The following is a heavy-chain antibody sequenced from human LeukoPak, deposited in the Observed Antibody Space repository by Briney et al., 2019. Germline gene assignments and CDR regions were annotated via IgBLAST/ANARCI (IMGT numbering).Heavy chain of an antibody. CDR3: ARGPTYGSGSYLAPNFDY. CDR1: GGSFSGYY. V-gene: IGHV4-34*01. CDR2: INHSGST. Sequence: SETLSLTCAVYGGSFSGYYWSWIRQPPGKGLEWIGEINHSGSTNYNPSLKSRVTISVDTSKNQSSLKPSSVTAADTAVYYCARGPTYGSGSYLAPNFDYWGQGTLVTVSS. D-gene: IGHD3-10*01. J-gene: IGHJ4*02.